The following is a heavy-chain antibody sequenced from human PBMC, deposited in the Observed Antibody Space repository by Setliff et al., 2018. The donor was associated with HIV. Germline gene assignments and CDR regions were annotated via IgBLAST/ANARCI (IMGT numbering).Heavy chain of an antibody. D-gene: IGHD3-10*01. CDR3: ARVSRLGDSYGYYYYYMDV. CDR1: DDSITTHY. CDR2: IYSGGSS. V-gene: IGHV4-59*11. Sequence: SETLSLTCTVSDDSITTHYWSWIRQPPGKGLEWIGYIYSGGSSNYNPSLKSRSSVSMDMSRKQFSLKLTSVTAADTAIYYCARVSRLGDSYGYYYYYMDVWGKGTTVTVSS. J-gene: IGHJ6*03.